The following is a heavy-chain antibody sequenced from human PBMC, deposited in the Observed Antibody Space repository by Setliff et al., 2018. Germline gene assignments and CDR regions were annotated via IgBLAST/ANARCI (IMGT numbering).Heavy chain of an antibody. CDR3: ATDHMPASGTSAFDI. Sequence: SVKVSCKASGGTFNTYVISWVRQAPSQGLEWMGMIIPIFGTSNYAQKFQARVTMTTDESTSTAYMELSSLTSEDTAVYYCATDHMPASGTSAFDIWGQGQWSPSPQ. CDR2: IIPIFGTS. D-gene: IGHD6-13*01. J-gene: IGHJ3*02. V-gene: IGHV1-69*05. CDR1: GGTFNTYV.